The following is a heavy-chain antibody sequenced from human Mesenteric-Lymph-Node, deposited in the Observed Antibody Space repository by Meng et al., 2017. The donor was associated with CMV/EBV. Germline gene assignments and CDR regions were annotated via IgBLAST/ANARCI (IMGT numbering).Heavy chain of an antibody. CDR3: ARGSSYDILTGYFDY. Sequence: QGGSGLLKPSETLSVTCAVYGGSFSGYNWNWIRQSPEKGREWIGEINPSGSTTYTPSFTSRIIISVVTSTNQISLNMSSVTAADTAVYYCARGSSYDILTGYFDYWGQGALVTVSS. CDR1: GGSFSGYN. D-gene: IGHD3-9*01. V-gene: IGHV4-34*01. CDR2: INPSGST. J-gene: IGHJ4*02.